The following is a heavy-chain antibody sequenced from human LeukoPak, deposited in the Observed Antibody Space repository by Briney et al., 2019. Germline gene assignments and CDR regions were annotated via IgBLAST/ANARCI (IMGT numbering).Heavy chain of an antibody. CDR1: GGSISSGGYY. CDR2: IYYSGST. V-gene: IGHV4-31*03. CDR3: ARATSVVVPAATGGFDY. Sequence: PSETLSLTCTVSGGSISSGGYYWSWLRQHPGKGREWIGHIYYSGSTYYNPSLKSRVTISVDTSKNQFSLKLSSVTAADTAVYYCARATSVVVPAATGGFDYWGQGTLVTVSS. D-gene: IGHD2-2*01. J-gene: IGHJ4*02.